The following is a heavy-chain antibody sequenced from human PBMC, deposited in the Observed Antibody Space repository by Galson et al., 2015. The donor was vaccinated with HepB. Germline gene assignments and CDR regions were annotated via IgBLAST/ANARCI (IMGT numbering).Heavy chain of an antibody. CDR1: GYTFTSYD. CDR3: ARGRIAAAGTEDY. D-gene: IGHD6-13*01. J-gene: IGHJ4*02. V-gene: IGHV1-8*01. Sequence: SVKVSCKASGYTFTSYDINWVRQATGQGLEWMGWMNPNSGNTGYAQKFQGRVTMTRNTSISTAYMELSSLRSEDTAVYYCARGRIAAAGTEDYWGQGTLVTVSS. CDR2: MNPNSGNT.